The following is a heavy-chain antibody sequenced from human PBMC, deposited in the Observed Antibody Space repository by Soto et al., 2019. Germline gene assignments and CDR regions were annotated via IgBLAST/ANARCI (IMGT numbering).Heavy chain of an antibody. CDR1: GDSISSVDYF. CDR3: ARGRYCLTGRCFPNWFDS. Sequence: TLSLTCSVSGDSISSVDYFGAWIRQPPGQALEYIGYIYKSATTYYNPSFESRVAISLDTSKSQFSLNVTSVTAADTAVYFCARGRYCLTGRCFPNWFDSWGQGTLVTVSS. J-gene: IGHJ5*01. V-gene: IGHV4-30-4*01. CDR2: IYKSATT. D-gene: IGHD2-15*01.